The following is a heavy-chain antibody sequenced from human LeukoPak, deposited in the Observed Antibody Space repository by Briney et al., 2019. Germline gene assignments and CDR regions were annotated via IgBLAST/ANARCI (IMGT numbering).Heavy chain of an antibody. CDR1: GYTFTGYY. Sequence: GASVKVSCKASGYTFTGYYMHWVRQAPGQGLEWMGWISAYNGNTNYAQKLQGRVTMTTDTSTSTAYMELRSLRSDDTAVYYCARGPVVPGTEAAPSDYWGQGTLVTVSS. V-gene: IGHV1-18*04. D-gene: IGHD2-2*01. J-gene: IGHJ4*02. CDR3: ARGPVVPGTEAAPSDY. CDR2: ISAYNGNT.